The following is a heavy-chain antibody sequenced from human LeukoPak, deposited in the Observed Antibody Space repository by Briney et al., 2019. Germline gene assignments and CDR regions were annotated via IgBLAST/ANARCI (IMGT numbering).Heavy chain of an antibody. CDR1: GGSFSGYY. V-gene: IGHV4-34*01. CDR2: INHSGST. CDR3: ARGRRGAADSN. Sequence: SETLSLTCAVYGGSFSGYYWSWIRQPPGKGLEWIGEINHSGSTNYNPSLKSRVTISADTSKNQFSLKLSSVPAADTAVYYCARGRRGAADSNWGQGTLVTVSS. D-gene: IGHD6-13*01. J-gene: IGHJ4*02.